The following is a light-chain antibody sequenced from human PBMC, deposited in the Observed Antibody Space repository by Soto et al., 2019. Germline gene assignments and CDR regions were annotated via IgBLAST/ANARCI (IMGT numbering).Light chain of an antibody. CDR1: QSISSY. CDR2: AAS. J-gene: IGKJ4*01. V-gene: IGKV1-39*01. Sequence: DIQMTQSPSSLSASGGDRVTITCRASQSISSYLNWYQQKPGKAPKLLIYAASSLQSGVPSRFSGSGSGTDFTLTISSLQPEDFATYYCQQSYSTPLFGGGTKVEIK. CDR3: QQSYSTPL.